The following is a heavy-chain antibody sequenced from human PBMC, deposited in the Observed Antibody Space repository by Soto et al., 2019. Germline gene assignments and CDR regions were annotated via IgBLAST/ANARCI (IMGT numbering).Heavy chain of an antibody. J-gene: IGHJ5*02. V-gene: IGHV3-48*04. CDR1: AFTFSSYG. D-gene: IGHD2-2*01. CDR3: ARDLGDVIVPAAMSPESYGFNWFDP. Sequence: ESGGGLVQPGGSLRLSCAASAFTFSSYGMNWVRQAPGKGLERVSYISASSSTIYYADSVKGRFTISRDNVKNSLYLQMNSLRAEDTAVYYCARDLGDVIVPAAMSPESYGFNWFDPWGQGTLVTVSS. CDR2: ISASSSTI.